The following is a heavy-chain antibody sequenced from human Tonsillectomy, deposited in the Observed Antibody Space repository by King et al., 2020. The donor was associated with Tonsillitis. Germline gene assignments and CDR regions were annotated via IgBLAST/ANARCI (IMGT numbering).Heavy chain of an antibody. Sequence: VQLQQWGAGLLKPSETLSLTCAVYGGSFSGYFWSWIRQPPGKGLEWIGEINHSGSTNYNPSLKSRVTISVDTSKNQFSLKLSSVTAADKAGVYCRGYYYDCSGSPAAAAAGYYYYGMDVWGQGTTVTVSS. CDR1: GGSFSGYF. J-gene: IGHJ6*02. D-gene: IGHD3-22*01. CDR2: INHSGST. CDR3: RGYYYDCSGSPAAAAAGYYYYGMDV. V-gene: IGHV4-34*01.